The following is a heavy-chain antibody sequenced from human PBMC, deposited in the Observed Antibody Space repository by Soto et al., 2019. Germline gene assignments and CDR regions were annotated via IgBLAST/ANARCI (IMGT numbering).Heavy chain of an antibody. J-gene: IGHJ4*02. CDR2: IIPIFGTA. D-gene: IGHD3-9*01. V-gene: IGHV1-69*01. CDR1: GGTFSSYA. Sequence: QVQLVQSGAEVKKPGSSVKVSCKASGGTFSSYAISWVRQAPGQGLEWMGGIIPIFGTANYAQKFQGRVTITADESTSTAYMELSSLRSEDTAVYYCARHYDFLMDGEYYFDYWGQGTLVTVSS. CDR3: ARHYDFLMDGEYYFDY.